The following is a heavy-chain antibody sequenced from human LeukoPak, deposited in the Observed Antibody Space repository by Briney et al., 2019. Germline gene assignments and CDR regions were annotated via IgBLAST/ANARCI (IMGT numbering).Heavy chain of an antibody. Sequence: SVKVSCKASGGTFSSYAISWVRQAPGQGLEWMGGIIPIFGTANYAQKFQGRVTITADESTSTAYMELSSLRSEDTAVYYCARTYSSSWYTLGGYGMDVWGQGTTVTVSS. CDR2: IIPIFGTA. V-gene: IGHV1-69*01. CDR1: GGTFSSYA. J-gene: IGHJ6*02. CDR3: ARTYSSSWYTLGGYGMDV. D-gene: IGHD6-13*01.